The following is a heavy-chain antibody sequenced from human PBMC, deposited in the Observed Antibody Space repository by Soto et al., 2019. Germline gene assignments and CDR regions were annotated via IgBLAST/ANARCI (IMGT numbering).Heavy chain of an antibody. CDR2: INPSGGST. CDR1: GYTFTSYY. Sequence: ASVKVSCKASGYTFTSYYMHWVRQAPGQGLEWVGIINPSGGSTTYAQKFQGRVTMTRDTSTSTVYMELSSLRSEDTAVYYCARDGGYCGGGSCYSPRYYYGMDVWGQGTTVTVSS. J-gene: IGHJ6*02. D-gene: IGHD2-15*01. V-gene: IGHV1-46*01. CDR3: ARDGGYCGGGSCYSPRYYYGMDV.